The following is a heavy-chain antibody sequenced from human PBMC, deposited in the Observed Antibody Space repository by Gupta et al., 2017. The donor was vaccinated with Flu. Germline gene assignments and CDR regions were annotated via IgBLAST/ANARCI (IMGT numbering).Heavy chain of an antibody. CDR3: ARGRWVATRADYYLDF. CDR2: INAGNGHK. V-gene: IGHV1-3*01. Sequence: QVQFVQSGTEVKTPGASVKVSSKASGYSFNDSAVHWVRPAPGQRPEWMGGINAGNGHKKYSQKFQDRVTITRDTSATTAYMELSTLMSEDTAIYFCARGRWVATRADYYLDFWGEGTTVTVSS. D-gene: IGHD5-12*01. J-gene: IGHJ6*03. CDR1: GYSFNDSA.